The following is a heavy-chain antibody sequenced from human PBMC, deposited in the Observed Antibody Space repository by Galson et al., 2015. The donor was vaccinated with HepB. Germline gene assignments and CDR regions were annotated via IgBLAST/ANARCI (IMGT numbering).Heavy chain of an antibody. J-gene: IGHJ4*02. CDR2: IKEDGSEG. CDR3: ARAKYGPEY. CDR1: GFTFSSYW. Sequence: SLRLSCAVSGFTFSSYWMSWVRQAPGKGPEWVANIKEDGSEGYYVDSVEGRFTISRDNAENLLYLQMNSLRAEDTALYYCARAKYGPEYWGQGTLVTVSS. V-gene: IGHV3-7*01. D-gene: IGHD2-2*01.